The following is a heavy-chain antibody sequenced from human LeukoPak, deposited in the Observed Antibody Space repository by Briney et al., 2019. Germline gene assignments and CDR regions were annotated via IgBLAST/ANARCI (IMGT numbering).Heavy chain of an antibody. D-gene: IGHD2-15*01. Sequence: GGSLRLSCTASGFTFGDYAMSWFRQAPGKGLEWVGFIRSKAYGGTTEYAASVKGRFTISRDDSKSIAYLQMNSLKTEDTAVYYCTRAPLGYCSGGSCYPYYFDYWGQGTLVTVSS. J-gene: IGHJ4*02. V-gene: IGHV3-49*03. CDR3: TRAPLGYCSGGSCYPYYFDY. CDR1: GFTFGDYA. CDR2: IRSKAYGGTT.